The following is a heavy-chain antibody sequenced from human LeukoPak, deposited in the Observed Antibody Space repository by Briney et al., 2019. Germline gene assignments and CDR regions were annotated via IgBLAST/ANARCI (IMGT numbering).Heavy chain of an antibody. CDR3: AKVFGVATIWDTFNI. V-gene: IGHV3-23*01. Sequence: GGSLRLSCAASGFTFSSYAMAWVRQAPGKGLEWVSVISGSGGSTYYAVSVKGRFTISRDNSKNTLYLQMKSLRAEDTAVYYCAKVFGVATIWDTFNIWGQGTMVTVSS. D-gene: IGHD5-12*01. J-gene: IGHJ3*02. CDR2: ISGSGGST. CDR1: GFTFSSYA.